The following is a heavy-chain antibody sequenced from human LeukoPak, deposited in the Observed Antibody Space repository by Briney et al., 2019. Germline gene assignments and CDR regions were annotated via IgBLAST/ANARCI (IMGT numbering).Heavy chain of an antibody. CDR2: INPSGGST. J-gene: IGHJ4*02. V-gene: IGHV1-46*01. CDR3: ARAPTDHYGDSSTLDY. Sequence: GASVRVSCKASGYTFTSYYMHWVRQAPGRGLEWMGIINPSGGSTSYAQKFQGRVTMTRDTSTSTVYMELSSLRSEDTAVYYCARAPTDHYGDSSTLDYWGQGTLVTVSS. CDR1: GYTFTSYY. D-gene: IGHD4-17*01.